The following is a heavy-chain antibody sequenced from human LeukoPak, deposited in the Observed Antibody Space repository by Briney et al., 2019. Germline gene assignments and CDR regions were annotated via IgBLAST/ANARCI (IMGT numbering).Heavy chain of an antibody. CDR2: IYYSGST. V-gene: IGHV4-59*01. J-gene: IGHJ4*02. Sequence: SEALSLTCTVSGGSISSYYWSWIRQPPGNGLEWIGYIYYSGSTNYNPSLKSRVTISVDTSKNQFSLKLSSVTAADTAVYYCASYDYTSAYYFDYWGQGTLVTVSS. CDR3: ASYDYTSAYYFDY. D-gene: IGHD4-11*01. CDR1: GGSISSYY.